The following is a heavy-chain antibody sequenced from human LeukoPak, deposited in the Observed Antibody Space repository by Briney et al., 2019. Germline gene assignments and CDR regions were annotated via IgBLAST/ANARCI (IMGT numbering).Heavy chain of an antibody. J-gene: IGHJ4*02. CDR2: INHSGST. CDR3: ARGLSLTTYYDFWSGYYVDY. CDR1: GGSFSGYY. V-gene: IGHV4-34*01. Sequence: PSETLSLTCAVYGGSFSGYYWSWIRQPPGKGLEWIGEINHSGSTNYNPSLKSRVTISVDTSKNQFSLKLSPVTAADTAVYYCARGLSLTTYYDFWSGYYVDYWGQGTLVTVSS. D-gene: IGHD3-3*01.